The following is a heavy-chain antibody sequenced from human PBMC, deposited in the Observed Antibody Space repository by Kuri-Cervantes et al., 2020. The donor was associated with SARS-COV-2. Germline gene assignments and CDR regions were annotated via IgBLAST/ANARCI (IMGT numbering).Heavy chain of an antibody. J-gene: IGHJ6*03. CDR2: INPSGGNT. V-gene: IGHV1-46*01. CDR1: GYTFTSYY. CDR3: ARACTASRHYYYYMDV. Sequence: ASVKVSCKASGYTFTSYYMHWVRQAPGQGLEWMGIINPSGGNTSYAQKFQGRVTMTRDTSTSTVYMELSSLRSEDTAVYYCARACTASRHYYYYMDVLGKGTTVTRLL.